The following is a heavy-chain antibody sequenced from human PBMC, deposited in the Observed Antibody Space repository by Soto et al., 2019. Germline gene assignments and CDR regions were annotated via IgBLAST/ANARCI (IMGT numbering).Heavy chain of an antibody. CDR2: IWYDGSNK. CDR1: GFTFSSYG. V-gene: IGHV3-33*01. J-gene: IGHJ3*02. Sequence: GGSLRLSCAASGFTFSSYGMHWVRQAPGKGLEWVAVIWYDGSNKYYADSVKGRFTISRDNSKNTLYLQMNSLRAEDTAVYYCARVYDARAGAFDIWGQGTMVTVSS. D-gene: IGHD3-16*01. CDR3: ARVYDARAGAFDI.